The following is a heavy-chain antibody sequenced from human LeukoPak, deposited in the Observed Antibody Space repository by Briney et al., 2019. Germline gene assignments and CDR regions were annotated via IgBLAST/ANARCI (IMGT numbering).Heavy chain of an antibody. D-gene: IGHD3-3*01. V-gene: IGHV3-48*04. CDR3: ARDRRNFWSGYTPHFDY. Sequence: GGSLRLSCAASGFTFSSYSMNWVRQAPGKGLEWVSYISSSSSTIYYADSVKGRFTISRDNAKNSLYLQMNSLRAEDTAVYYCARDRRNFWSGYTPHFDYWGQGTLVTVSS. CDR2: ISSSSSTI. CDR1: GFTFSSYS. J-gene: IGHJ4*02.